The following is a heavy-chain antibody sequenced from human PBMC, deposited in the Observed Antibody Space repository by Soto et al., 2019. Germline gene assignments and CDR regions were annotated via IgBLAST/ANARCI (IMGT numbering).Heavy chain of an antibody. CDR1: GFTFSSYG. V-gene: IGHV3-30*18. J-gene: IGHJ4*02. CDR3: AKAPIAAAGSYFDY. D-gene: IGHD6-13*01. CDR2: ISYDGSNK. Sequence: LRLSCAASGFTFSSYGMHWVRQAPGKGLEWVAVISYDGSNKYYADSVKGRFTISRDNSKNTLYLQMNSLRAEDTAVYYCAKAPIAAAGSYFDYWGQGTLVTVSA.